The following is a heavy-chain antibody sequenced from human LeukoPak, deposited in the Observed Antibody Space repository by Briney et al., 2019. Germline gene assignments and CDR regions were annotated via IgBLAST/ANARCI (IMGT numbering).Heavy chain of an antibody. D-gene: IGHD3-22*01. V-gene: IGHV3-23*01. CDR2: IGVGGTT. CDR1: GFTFSSYG. CDR3: AKTQGYYDC. J-gene: IGHJ4*02. Sequence: GGSLRLSCAASGFTFSSYGMNWVRQAPGKGLEWVSGIGVGGTTYYADSVKGRFTISRDTSKNTLYFQMNSLRAEDTAVYYCAKTQGYYDCWGQGTLVTVSS.